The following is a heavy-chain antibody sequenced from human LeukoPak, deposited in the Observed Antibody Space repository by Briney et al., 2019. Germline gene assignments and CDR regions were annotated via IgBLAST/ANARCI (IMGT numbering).Heavy chain of an antibody. CDR1: GFTFSSYA. D-gene: IGHD4-23*01. Sequence: QPGRSLRLSCAASGFTFSSYAMHWVRQAPGKGLEWVAVISYDGSNKYYADSVKGRFTISRDNSKNTLYLQMNSLRAEDTAVYYCARGGGNLFDYWGQGTLVTVSS. J-gene: IGHJ4*02. V-gene: IGHV3-30-3*01. CDR3: ARGGGNLFDY. CDR2: ISYDGSNK.